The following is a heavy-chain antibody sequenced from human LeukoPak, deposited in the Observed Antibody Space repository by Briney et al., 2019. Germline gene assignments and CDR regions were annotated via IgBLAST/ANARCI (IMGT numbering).Heavy chain of an antibody. Sequence: ASVKVSCKASGYTFTSYDINWVRQATGQGLEWMGWMNPNSGNTGYAQKFQGRVTMTRNTSISTAYMELSSLRSEDTAVYYCAADLLPYGGKRRVYYYYGMDVWGQGTTVTVSS. CDR1: GYTFTSYD. CDR2: MNPNSGNT. D-gene: IGHD4-23*01. V-gene: IGHV1-8*01. J-gene: IGHJ6*02. CDR3: AADLLPYGGKRRVYYYYGMDV.